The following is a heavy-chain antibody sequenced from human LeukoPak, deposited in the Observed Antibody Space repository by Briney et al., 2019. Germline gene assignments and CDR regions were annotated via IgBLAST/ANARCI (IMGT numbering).Heavy chain of an antibody. J-gene: IGHJ2*01. CDR1: GGSISSYY. Sequence: SKTLSLTCTVSGGSISSYYWSWIRQPPGKGLEWIGYIYYSGSTNYNPSLKSRVTISVDTSKNQFPLKLSSVTAADTAVYYCARRYSSGYYWYFDLWGRGTLVTVSS. D-gene: IGHD3-22*01. CDR3: ARRYSSGYYWYFDL. V-gene: IGHV4-59*08. CDR2: IYYSGST.